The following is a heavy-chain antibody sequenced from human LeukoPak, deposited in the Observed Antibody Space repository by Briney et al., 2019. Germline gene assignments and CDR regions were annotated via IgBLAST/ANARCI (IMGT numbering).Heavy chain of an antibody. CDR2: ISGDGGSI. J-gene: IGHJ6*03. D-gene: IGHD1-26*01. V-gene: IGHV3-43*02. Sequence: PVGSLRLSCAASGFTFDDYAMHWVRQAPGKGLEWVSLISGDGGSIYYADSVKGRFTISRDNSKNSMYLQMNSLRTEDTALYYCAKDISGSYYFYYYYMDVWGKGTTVTVSS. CDR1: GFTFDDYA. CDR3: AKDISGSYYFYYYYMDV.